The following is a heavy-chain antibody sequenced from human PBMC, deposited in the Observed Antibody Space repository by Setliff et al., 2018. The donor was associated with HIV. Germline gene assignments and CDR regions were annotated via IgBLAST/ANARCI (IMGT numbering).Heavy chain of an antibody. V-gene: IGHV4-34*01. CDR3: ARGLPGTYRYSYCYYYMDV. CDR2: INHSGST. CDR1: GGSFSGYY. D-gene: IGHD3-16*02. J-gene: IGHJ6*03. Sequence: SETLSLTCAVYGGSFSGYYWSWIRQPPGKGLEWIGEINHSGSTNYNLSLKSRVTISIDTSKNQFSLKVSSVTAADTALYYCARGLPGTYRYSYCYYYMDVWDKGTTVTVSS.